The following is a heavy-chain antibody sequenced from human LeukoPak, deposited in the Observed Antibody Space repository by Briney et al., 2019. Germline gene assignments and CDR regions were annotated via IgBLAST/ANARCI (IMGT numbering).Heavy chain of an antibody. CDR1: DGSISNYY. D-gene: IGHD2-2*01. V-gene: IGHV4-4*07. Sequence: PSETLSLTCTVSDGSISNYYWSWIRQPAGKGLEWIGRIYSSGDTEYNPFFKSRVTISVDTSKNQFSLRLSSVTAADTAVYYCARYGVVPSAHFDYWGQGTLVTVSS. CDR2: IYSSGDT. CDR3: ARYGVVPSAHFDY. J-gene: IGHJ4*02.